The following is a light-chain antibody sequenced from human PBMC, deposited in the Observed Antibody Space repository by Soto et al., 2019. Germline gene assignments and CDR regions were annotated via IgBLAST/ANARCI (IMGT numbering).Light chain of an antibody. CDR3: QQGDIWPWT. CDR2: GAS. V-gene: IGKV3-20*01. Sequence: EIVLTQSPGTLSLSPGERATLSCRASQSITSSYLAWYQQRPGQAPRLLIYGASIRATGIPDRFSGSGSGTDFTLTISSLQSEDFATYYCQQGDIWPWTFGQGTKV. CDR1: QSITSSY. J-gene: IGKJ1*01.